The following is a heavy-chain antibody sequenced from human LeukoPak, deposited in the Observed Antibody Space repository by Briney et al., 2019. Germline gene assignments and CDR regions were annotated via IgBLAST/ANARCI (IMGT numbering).Heavy chain of an antibody. CDR3: ARGGTSGYSSTRHFWGGNYYFDY. CDR2: INQDGSEK. V-gene: IGHV3-7*01. Sequence: GGSLRLSCGASGFTFDDYWMSWVRQAPGQGLEWVANINQDGSEKYYVDSAKGRFTISRDNARNSLYLQVNSLRAEDTAVYYCARGGTSGYSSTRHFWGGNYYFDYWGQGSLVTVSS. D-gene: IGHD2-2*01. J-gene: IGHJ4*02. CDR1: GFTFDDYW.